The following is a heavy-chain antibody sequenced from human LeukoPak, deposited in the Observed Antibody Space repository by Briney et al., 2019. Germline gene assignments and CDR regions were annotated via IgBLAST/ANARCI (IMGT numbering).Heavy chain of an antibody. CDR3: ARGLKEWLAGYSSSWYWFDP. V-gene: IGHV4-34*01. D-gene: IGHD6-13*01. J-gene: IGHJ5*02. CDR2: INHSGST. CDR1: GGSFSGYY. Sequence: SETLSLTCAVYGGSFSGYYWSWIRQPPGKGLEWIGEINHSGSTNYNPSLKSRVTISVDTSKNQFSLKLSSVTAADTAVYYCARGLKEWLAGYSSSWYWFDPWGQGTLVTVSS.